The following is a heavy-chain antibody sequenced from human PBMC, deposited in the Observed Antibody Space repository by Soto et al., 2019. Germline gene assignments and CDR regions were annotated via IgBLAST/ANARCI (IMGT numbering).Heavy chain of an antibody. V-gene: IGHV3-7*02. J-gene: IGHJ4*02. Sequence: EVQLVESGGGLVQPGGSLRLSCAASGFIFSDYWMSWVRQAPGKGLEWVANIKEDGSEKYYVDSVKGRFIISRDNAKNSLYLQMNSLRVEDTAVYYCVVTVRRSSFDYWGQGSLVTVSS. CDR2: IKEDGSEK. D-gene: IGHD4-17*01. CDR1: GFIFSDYW. CDR3: VVTVRRSSFDY.